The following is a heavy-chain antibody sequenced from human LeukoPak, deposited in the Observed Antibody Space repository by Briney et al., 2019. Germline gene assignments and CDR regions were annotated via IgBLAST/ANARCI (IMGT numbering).Heavy chain of an antibody. J-gene: IGHJ6*02. CDR1: GYTFTSYD. Sequence: ASVKVSCKASGYTFTSYDINWVRQATGQGLEWMGWMNPNSGNTGYAQKFQGRVTMTRNTSISTAYMELSSLRSEDTAVYYCVRKPKGGSYWVYYYYYYGMDVWGQGTTVTVSS. CDR2: MNPNSGNT. D-gene: IGHD1-26*01. V-gene: IGHV1-8*01. CDR3: VRKPKGGSYWVYYYYYYGMDV.